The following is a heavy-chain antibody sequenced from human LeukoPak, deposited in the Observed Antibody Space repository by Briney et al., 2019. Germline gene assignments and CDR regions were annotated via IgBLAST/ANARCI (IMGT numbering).Heavy chain of an antibody. J-gene: IGHJ4*02. D-gene: IGHD3-10*01. Sequence: SETLSLTCTVSGGSMSTYYWTWIRQPPGKGLEWIGYVSYSGGTNYNPSLKSRVTISVDMSKNQFSLKLNSVTAADTAVYFCVRSHYGSGTYYSFDYWGQGTLVTVSS. V-gene: IGHV4-59*01. CDR1: GGSMSTYY. CDR2: VSYSGGT. CDR3: VRSHYGSGTYYSFDY.